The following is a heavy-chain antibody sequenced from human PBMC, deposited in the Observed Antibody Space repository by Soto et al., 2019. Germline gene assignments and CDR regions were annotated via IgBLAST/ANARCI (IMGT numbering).Heavy chain of an antibody. D-gene: IGHD7-27*01. J-gene: IGHJ6*02. Sequence: GGSLRLSCAASGFTFSSYAMSWVRQAPGKGLEWVSAISGSGGSTYYADSVKGRFTISRDNSKNTLYLQMNSLRAEDTAVYYCAKTPELGSYYYYYGMDVWGQGTTVTVSS. CDR1: GFTFSSYA. CDR3: AKTPELGSYYYYYGMDV. V-gene: IGHV3-23*01. CDR2: ISGSGGST.